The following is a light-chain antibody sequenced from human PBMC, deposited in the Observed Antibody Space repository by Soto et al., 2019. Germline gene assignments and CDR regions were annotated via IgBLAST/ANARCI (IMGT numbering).Light chain of an antibody. CDR1: QGVSSY. CDR2: AAS. CDR3: QQYAGSPRT. Sequence: EIVLTQSPGTLSLSPGERATLSCRASQGVSSYVAWYQQKPGQAPRLLIYAASFRATGIPDRFSGRESGTDFTLTISRLEPEDFAVYYCQQYAGSPRTFGQVTKVEVK. V-gene: IGKV3-20*01. J-gene: IGKJ1*01.